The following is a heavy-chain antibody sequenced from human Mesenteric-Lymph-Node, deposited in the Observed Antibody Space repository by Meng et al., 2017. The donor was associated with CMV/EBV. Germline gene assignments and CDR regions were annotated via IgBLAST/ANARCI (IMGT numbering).Heavy chain of an antibody. CDR3: ARGPTSG. D-gene: IGHD3-10*01. CDR1: GFTFSSYS. CDR2: ISSSSSYI. V-gene: IGHV3-21*01. Sequence: GESLKISCAASGFTFSSYSMNWVRQAPGKGLEWVSSISSSSSYIYYADSVKGRFTISRDNTKNSLYLQMSSLRVEDTAVYYCARGPTSGWGQGTLVTVSS. J-gene: IGHJ4*02.